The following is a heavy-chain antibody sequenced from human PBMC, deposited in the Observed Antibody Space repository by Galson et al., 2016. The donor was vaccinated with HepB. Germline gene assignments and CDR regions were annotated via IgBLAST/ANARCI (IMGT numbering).Heavy chain of an antibody. J-gene: IGHJ4*02. CDR2: ITYTSNTI. V-gene: IGHV3-48*02. CDR1: GFSFSNYH. Sequence: SLRLSCAASGFSFSNYHMIWVRQTPGKGLEWISYITYTSNTIHYADSVEGRFTISRDNAEKSLYLQMNSLRDEDTAVYYCARVVQDVTGADYWGQGTLVTASS. CDR3: ARVVQDVTGADY. D-gene: IGHD7-27*01.